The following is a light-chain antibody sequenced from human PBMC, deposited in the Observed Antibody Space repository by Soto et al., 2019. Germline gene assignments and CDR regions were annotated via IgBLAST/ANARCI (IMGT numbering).Light chain of an antibody. CDR3: QQYNNWWT. Sequence: EFVLTQSPGTLSLSPGEGATLSCRASQSLTNSFIAWYQQKPGQAPRLLIYGASTRATGIPARFSGSGSGTEFTLTISSLQSEDFAVYYCQQYNNWWTFGQGTKVDIK. J-gene: IGKJ1*01. CDR2: GAS. CDR1: QSLTNS. V-gene: IGKV3-15*01.